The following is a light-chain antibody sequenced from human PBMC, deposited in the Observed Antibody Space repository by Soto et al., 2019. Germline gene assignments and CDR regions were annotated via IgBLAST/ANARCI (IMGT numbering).Light chain of an antibody. CDR2: DAS. J-gene: IGKJ1*01. CDR3: HQYVSSPWT. V-gene: IGKV3-20*01. CDR1: QSVSGSY. Sequence: EIVLTQSPGTLSLSPGERATLSCRASQSVSGSYLAWYQQKPGQAPRLLIYDASSRATGIPDRFSGSGSGTDFTLTIIRLEPEDFAVYYCHQYVSSPWTFGQGTKVDIK.